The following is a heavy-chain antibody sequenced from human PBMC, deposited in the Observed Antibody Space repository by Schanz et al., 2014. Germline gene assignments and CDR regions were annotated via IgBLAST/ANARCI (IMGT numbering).Heavy chain of an antibody. CDR2: ISIRGGNT. D-gene: IGHD3-22*01. CDR3: AKQHGVIQQVSDY. CDR1: GFTFSSYA. Sequence: EVQLLESGGGLVQPGGSLRLSCAASGFTFSSYAMSWVRQAPGKGLEWVSSISIRGGNTYYTDSVKCRFTISRDNSKNTLDLQMSSLRADDTAVYYCAKQHGVIQQVSDYWGQGTLVTVSS. J-gene: IGHJ4*02. V-gene: IGHV3-23*01.